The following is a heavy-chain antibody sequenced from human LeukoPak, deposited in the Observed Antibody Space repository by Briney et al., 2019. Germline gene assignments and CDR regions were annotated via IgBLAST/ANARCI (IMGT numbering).Heavy chain of an antibody. J-gene: IGHJ4*02. CDR3: ARDCWDYGAGSYCGIDY. CDR1: GFTFSSYN. CDR2: ITSSSNYI. Sequence: GGSLRLSCAASGFTFSSYNMNWVRQAPGKGLEWVSSITSSSNYIYYADSVKGRFTISRDNAKNSLYLQMNSLRAEDTTVYYCARDCWDYGAGSYCGIDYWGQGTLVTVSS. V-gene: IGHV3-21*03. D-gene: IGHD3-10*01.